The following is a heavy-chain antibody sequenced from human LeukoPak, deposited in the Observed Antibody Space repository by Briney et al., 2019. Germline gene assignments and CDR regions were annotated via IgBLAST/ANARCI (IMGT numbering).Heavy chain of an antibody. V-gene: IGHV3-23*01. Sequence: GGSLRLSCVVSGFTFSSYAMSWVRQAPGKGLEWVSAISGSGDSTYYAESVKGRFTISRDTSKNTVHLQLNSLRAVDTAIYYCAKGVTYGNYFDSWGQGTLVTVSS. CDR1: GFTFSSYA. J-gene: IGHJ4*02. CDR2: ISGSGDST. D-gene: IGHD4-17*01. CDR3: AKGVTYGNYFDS.